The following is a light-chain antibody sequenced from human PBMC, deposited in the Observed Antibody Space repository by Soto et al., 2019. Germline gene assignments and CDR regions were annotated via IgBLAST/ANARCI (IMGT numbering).Light chain of an antibody. CDR3: QQGHNCPLT. CDR1: QSINSK. V-gene: IGKV3-15*01. J-gene: IGKJ2*01. CDR2: GAS. Sequence: EIVMTQSPATLSLSPGERAALSCRASQSINSKLAWYQQKPGQPPRLLIYGASTSAPGVPARCSGSESGSEFTLSISAVQSEDCEVYYCQQGHNCPLTFGQGTRLEI.